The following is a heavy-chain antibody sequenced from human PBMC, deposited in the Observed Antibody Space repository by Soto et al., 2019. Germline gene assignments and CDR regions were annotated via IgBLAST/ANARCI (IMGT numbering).Heavy chain of an antibody. D-gene: IGHD6-19*01. J-gene: IGHJ4*02. V-gene: IGHV3-30*18. CDR3: AKAHSSGWSSDMYYFDY. Sequence: VQLVESGGGVVQPGRSLRLSCAASGYTFSSYGMHWVRQAPGKGLEWVAVISYDGSNKYYADSVKGRFTISRDNSKNTLYLQMNSLRAEDTAVYYCAKAHSSGWSSDMYYFDYWGQGTLVTVSS. CDR2: ISYDGSNK. CDR1: GYTFSSYG.